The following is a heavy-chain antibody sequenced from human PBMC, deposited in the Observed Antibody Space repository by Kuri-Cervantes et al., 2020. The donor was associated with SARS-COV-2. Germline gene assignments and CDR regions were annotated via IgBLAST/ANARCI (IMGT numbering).Heavy chain of an antibody. D-gene: IGHD3-22*01. J-gene: IGHJ4*02. Sequence: ASVKVSCRASGYTFTGYYMHWVRQAPGQGLEWMGRINPNSGGTNYAQKFQGRVTMTRDMSVSTAYMELSRLRSDDTAVYYCARAGGISSGYYYRLDYWGQGTLVTVSS. CDR2: INPNSGGT. V-gene: IGHV1-2*06. CDR1: GYTFTGYY. CDR3: ARAGGISSGYYYRLDY.